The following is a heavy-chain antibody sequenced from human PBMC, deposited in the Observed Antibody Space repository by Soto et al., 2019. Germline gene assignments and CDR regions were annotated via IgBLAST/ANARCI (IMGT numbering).Heavy chain of an antibody. Sequence: ASETLSLTCTVSGGSISPFYWSWVRQPPGKGLEWIGYLYYSDNTNYNPSPKSRVTISVDASKNQVSLRLTSVTAADTAVYYCARVGGVAARTFDYWGQGTVVTVS. D-gene: IGHD3-16*01. CDR2: LYYSDNT. J-gene: IGHJ4*02. V-gene: IGHV4-59*01. CDR3: ARVGGVAARTFDY. CDR1: GGSISPFY.